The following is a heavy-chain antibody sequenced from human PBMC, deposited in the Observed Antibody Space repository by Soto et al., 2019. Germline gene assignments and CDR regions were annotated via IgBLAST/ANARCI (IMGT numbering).Heavy chain of an antibody. CDR3: AKGDYGDYHYFDY. D-gene: IGHD4-17*01. Sequence: VAVISYDGSNKYYADSVKGRFTISRDNSKNTLYLQMNSLRAEDTAVYYCAKGDYGDYHYFDYWGQGTLVTVSS. V-gene: IGHV3-30*18. J-gene: IGHJ4*02. CDR2: ISYDGSNK.